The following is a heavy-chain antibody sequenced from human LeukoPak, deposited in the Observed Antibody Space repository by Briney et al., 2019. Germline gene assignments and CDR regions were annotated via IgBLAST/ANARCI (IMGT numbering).Heavy chain of an antibody. CDR2: IYSSGST. CDR1: GGSISSYY. Sequence: PSETLSLTCTVSGGSISSYYWSWIRQPPGKGLEWIGYIYSSGSTNYNPSLKSRVTISVDTSKNQFSLKLSSVTAADTAVYYCARGIVGATTYHTDYWGQGTLVTVSS. CDR3: ARGIVGATTYHTDY. V-gene: IGHV4-59*01. D-gene: IGHD1-26*01. J-gene: IGHJ4*02.